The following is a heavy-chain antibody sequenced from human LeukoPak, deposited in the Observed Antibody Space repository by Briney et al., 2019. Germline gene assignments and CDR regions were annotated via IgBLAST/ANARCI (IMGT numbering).Heavy chain of an antibody. J-gene: IGHJ4*02. CDR3: AKSRYSSSWYYFDY. V-gene: IGHV3-23*01. Sequence: GGSLRLSCVASGFSFSSYAMNWVRQGAGKGLEWVSGIVGSDDSTYHADSVRGRFTISRDNSKNTLYLHMNSLSGEDTAVYYCAKSRYSSSWYYFDYWGQGTLVTVSS. CDR1: GFSFSSYA. D-gene: IGHD6-13*01. CDR2: IVGSDDST.